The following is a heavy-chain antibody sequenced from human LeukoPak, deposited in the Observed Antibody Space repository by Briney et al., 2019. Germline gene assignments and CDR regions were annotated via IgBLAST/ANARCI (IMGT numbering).Heavy chain of an antibody. CDR2: IYYSGST. V-gene: IGHV4-31*03. D-gene: IGHD6-6*01. J-gene: IGHJ4*02. CDR1: GGSISSGGYY. CDR3: ARGLYGSSPGDH. Sequence: TLSLTCTVSGGSISSGGYYWSWIRQHPGKGLEWIGYIYYSGSTYYNPSLKSRVTISVDTSKNQFSLKLSSVTAADTAVYYCARGLYGSSPGDHWGQGTLVTVSS.